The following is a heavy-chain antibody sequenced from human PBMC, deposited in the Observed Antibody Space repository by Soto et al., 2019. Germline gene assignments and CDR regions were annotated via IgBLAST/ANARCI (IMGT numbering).Heavy chain of an antibody. J-gene: IGHJ4*01. V-gene: IGHV2-5*02. D-gene: IGHD3-3*01. CDR3: AHLVLRMFFGLVTTTAIYFDF. Sequence: IFSKESGPTVVKPTETLTLTCTFSGFSLTTSGVGVGWVRQSPGKAPEWLALIYWDDDKRYSTSLNSRLIITKDTSKNQVVLTMANVDPADTATYYCAHLVLRMFFGLVTTTAIYFDFWGPGTPVVVSS. CDR2: IYWDDDK. CDR1: GFSLTTSGVG.